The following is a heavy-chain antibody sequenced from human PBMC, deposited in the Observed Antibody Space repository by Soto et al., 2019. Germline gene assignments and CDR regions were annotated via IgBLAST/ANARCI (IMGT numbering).Heavy chain of an antibody. J-gene: IGHJ4*02. CDR2: IWYDGSNK. Sequence: GGSLRLSCAASGFTFSSYGMHWVRQAPGKGLEWVAVIWYDGSNKYYADSVKGRFTISRDNSKNTLYLQMNSLRAEDTAVYYCARELTYRSPGFDYWGQGTLVTVSS. V-gene: IGHV3-33*01. CDR1: GFTFSSYG. CDR3: ARELTYRSPGFDY. D-gene: IGHD2-2*01.